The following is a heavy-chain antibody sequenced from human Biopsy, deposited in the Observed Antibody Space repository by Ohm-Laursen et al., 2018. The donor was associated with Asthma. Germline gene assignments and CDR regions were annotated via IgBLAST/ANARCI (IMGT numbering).Heavy chain of an antibody. CDR1: GYNFISFA. V-gene: IGHV1-3*04. Sequence: VKVSCKASGYNFISFAIHWVRQAPGQRLEWMGWVNTGNGDTKYSQKFKGRVTITRDTSESTVYMELRSLLSEDTATYYCARTYYDFLTGQVKDVFGVWGQGTMVTVSS. J-gene: IGHJ3*01. CDR2: VNTGNGDT. D-gene: IGHD3-9*01. CDR3: ARTYYDFLTGQVKDVFGV.